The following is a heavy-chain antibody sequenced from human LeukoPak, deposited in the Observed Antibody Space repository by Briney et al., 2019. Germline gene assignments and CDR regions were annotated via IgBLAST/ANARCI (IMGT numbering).Heavy chain of an antibody. CDR2: IFYSGST. D-gene: IGHD3-22*01. J-gene: IGHJ5*02. CDR1: GGSISSSTNY. CDR3: ARQLRNYDTTGYQGGVFDP. V-gene: IGHV4-39*01. Sequence: SETLSLTCTVSGGSISSSTNYWGWIRQPPGKGLEWIGSIFYSGSTYYNPSLKSRVTISGDTSKNQFSLKLSSVTAADTAVYYCARQLRNYDTTGYQGGVFDPWGQGTLVTVSS.